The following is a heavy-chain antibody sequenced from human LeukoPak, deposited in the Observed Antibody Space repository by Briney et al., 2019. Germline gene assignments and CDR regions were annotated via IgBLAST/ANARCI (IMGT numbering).Heavy chain of an antibody. CDR1: GFPLSNFW. CDR2: INSDGSST. J-gene: IGHJ4*02. Sequence: GGSLRLSCAASGFPLSNFWMHWVRQAPGKRLVWVSRINSDGSSTTYADSVKGRFTISRDNAKNTLYLQMNSLRADDTAVYYCARDRATTMFDYWAQGTLVTVSS. V-gene: IGHV3-74*01. D-gene: IGHD5-24*01. CDR3: ARDRATTMFDY.